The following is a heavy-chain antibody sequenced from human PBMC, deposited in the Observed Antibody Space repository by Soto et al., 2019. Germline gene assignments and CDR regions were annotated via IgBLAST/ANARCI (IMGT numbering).Heavy chain of an antibody. Sequence: KLTCRSSVNSFLNYPFHWLRQAPGQSVEWMGCINADTVSRRHSQNFHGRVTITRDTSASTAYLELRSLKAEDTAVYYRATALGEKDEFDYWGPGTLVT. D-gene: IGHD3-16*01. J-gene: IGHJ4*02. CDR2: INADTVSR. V-gene: IGHV1-3*01. CDR1: VNSFLNYP. CDR3: ATALGEKDEFDY.